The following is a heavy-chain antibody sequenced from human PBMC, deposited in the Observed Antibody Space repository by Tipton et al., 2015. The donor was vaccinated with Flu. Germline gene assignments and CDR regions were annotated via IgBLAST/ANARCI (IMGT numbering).Heavy chain of an antibody. CDR1: GFTFSSHT. V-gene: IGHV3-21*01. CDR3: AREESGGYCTGGGCYYYGMDV. D-gene: IGHD2-8*02. CDR2: IGSGSSYK. J-gene: IGHJ6*02. Sequence: SLRLSCAASGFTFSSHTMNWVRQVPGKGLEWVSSIGSGSSYKYYADSVKGRFTISRDNAKNSVYLQMNSLRAEDMAVYYCAREESGGYCTGGGCYYYGMDVWGQGTTVTVSS.